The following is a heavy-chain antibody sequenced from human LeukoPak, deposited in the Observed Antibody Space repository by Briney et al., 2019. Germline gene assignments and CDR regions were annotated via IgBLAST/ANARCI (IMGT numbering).Heavy chain of an antibody. CDR3: AKVGCSGGSCSDGLDV. J-gene: IGHJ6*04. V-gene: IGHV3-23*01. CDR2: ISGSGGST. Sequence: GGSLRLSCAASGFTLSSYAMSWVRQAPGKGLEWVSAISGSGGSTYYADSVKGRFTISRDNSKNTLYLQMNSLRAEDTAVYYCAKVGCSGGSCSDGLDVWGKGTTVTAPS. CDR1: GFTLSSYA. D-gene: IGHD2-15*01.